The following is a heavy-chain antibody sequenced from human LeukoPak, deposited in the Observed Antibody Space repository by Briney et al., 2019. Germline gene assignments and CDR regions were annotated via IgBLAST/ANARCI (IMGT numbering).Heavy chain of an antibody. J-gene: IGHJ4*02. V-gene: IGHV1-8*01. Sequence: ASVKVSCKASGYTFTSYDINWVRQATGQGLEWMGWMNPNSGNTGYAQKFQGRVTMTRNTSISTAYMELSSLRSEDTAVYYCARDKNKVGSSWYFPNFDYWGQGTLVTVSS. CDR2: MNPNSGNT. CDR3: ARDKNKVGSSWYFPNFDY. CDR1: GYTFTSYD. D-gene: IGHD6-13*01.